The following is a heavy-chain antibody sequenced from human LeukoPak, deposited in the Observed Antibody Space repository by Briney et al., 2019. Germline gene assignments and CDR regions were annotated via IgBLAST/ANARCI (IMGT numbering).Heavy chain of an antibody. CDR1: GGSISNYY. J-gene: IGHJ4*02. Sequence: ESGPTLVQPSATLSLTCPVSGGSISNYYYWTWIRQPPGKGLEWIGYVYYTGSTNFNPSLKSRVTMSLDTSRNQFSLKLTSLTAADTAVYYCARGAMATTPFFDYWGQGTLVTVSS. CDR2: VYYTGST. D-gene: IGHD5-24*01. V-gene: IGHV4-59*01. CDR3: ARGAMATTPFFDY.